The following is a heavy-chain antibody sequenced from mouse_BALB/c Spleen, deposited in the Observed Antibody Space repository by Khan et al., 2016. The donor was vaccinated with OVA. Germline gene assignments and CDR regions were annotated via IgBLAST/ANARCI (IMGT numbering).Heavy chain of an antibody. CDR2: ITSGGYF. V-gene: IGHV3-6*02. D-gene: IGHD3-3*01. Sequence: EVQLQESGPGLVKPSQSLSLTCSVTGYSITSGYYWNWIRQFPGNILEWMGYITSGGYFKYNPSLKNRISITPDTSNNPFFLQLNSVTTEDTATYDCARAGRWVDYWGQGTLLTVSA. CDR3: ARAGRWVDY. J-gene: IGHJ3*01. CDR1: GYSITSGYY.